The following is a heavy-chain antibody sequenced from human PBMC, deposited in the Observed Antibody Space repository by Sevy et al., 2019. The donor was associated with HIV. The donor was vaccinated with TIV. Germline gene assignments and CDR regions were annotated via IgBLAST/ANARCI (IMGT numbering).Heavy chain of an antibody. CDR3: ARDPCDYSNYYYYYMDV. V-gene: IGHV3-30-3*01. CDR1: GFTFSSYA. J-gene: IGHJ6*03. CDR2: ISYDGSNK. D-gene: IGHD4-17*01. Sequence: GGSLRLSCAASGFTFSSYAMHWVRQAPGKGLEWVAVISYDGSNKYYADSVKGRFTISRDNSKNTLYLQMNSLRAEDTAVYYCARDPCDYSNYYYYYMDVWGKGTTVTVSS.